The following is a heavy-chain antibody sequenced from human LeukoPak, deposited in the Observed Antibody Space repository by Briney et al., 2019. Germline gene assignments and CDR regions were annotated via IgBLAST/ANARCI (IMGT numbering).Heavy chain of an antibody. J-gene: IGHJ4*02. CDR3: AKESLWFGEPIDY. Sequence: GGSLRLSCAASGFIFSDYAMSWVRQAPGKGLEWLSSISAAGGSTYYAGSVKGRFTISRDNAKNTLYLQMNSLRAEDTAVYYCAKESLWFGEPIDYWGQGTLVTVSS. D-gene: IGHD3-10*01. CDR1: GFIFSDYA. V-gene: IGHV3-23*01. CDR2: ISAAGGST.